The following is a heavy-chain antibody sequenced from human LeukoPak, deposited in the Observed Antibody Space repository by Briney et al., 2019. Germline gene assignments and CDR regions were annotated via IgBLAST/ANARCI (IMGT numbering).Heavy chain of an antibody. CDR3: ARDQPRYYDSSGYYFDDAFDI. V-gene: IGHV3-11*01. D-gene: IGHD3-22*01. CDR2: ISSSGSTI. CDR1: GFTFSDYY. Sequence: GGSLRLSCAASGFTFSDYYMSWIRQAPGKGLEWVSYISSSGSTIYYADSVKGRFTISRDNAKNSLYLQMNSLRAEDTAVYYCARDQPRYYDSSGYYFDDAFDIWGQGTMVTVSS. J-gene: IGHJ3*02.